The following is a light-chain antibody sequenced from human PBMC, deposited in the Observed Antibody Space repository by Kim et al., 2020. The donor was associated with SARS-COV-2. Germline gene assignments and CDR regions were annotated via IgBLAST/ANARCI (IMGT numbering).Light chain of an antibody. CDR1: SGISASND. CDR3: QSYDSNNRV. V-gene: IGLV6-57*03. CDR2: EDN. Sequence: TVTTPCTRQSGISASNDVQWYQQRPGHAPTTVIYEDNQRPSGVPDRFSGSIDSSSNSASLTISGLKTEDEADYYCQSYDSNNRVFGGGTQLTVL. J-gene: IGLJ2*01.